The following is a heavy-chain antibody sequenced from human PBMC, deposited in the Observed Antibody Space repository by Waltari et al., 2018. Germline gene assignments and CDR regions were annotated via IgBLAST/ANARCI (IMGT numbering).Heavy chain of an antibody. V-gene: IGHV3-48*03. J-gene: IGHJ5*02. Sequence: EVQLVESGGGLVQPGGSLRLSCAASGFTFSSYEMNWVRQAPGKGLEWVSYISSSGSTIYYADSVKGRFTISRDNAKNSLYLKMNSLRAEDTAVYYCAREGWELLRWFDPWGQGTLVTVSS. CDR2: ISSSGSTI. CDR1: GFTFSSYE. CDR3: AREGWELLRWFDP. D-gene: IGHD3-10*01.